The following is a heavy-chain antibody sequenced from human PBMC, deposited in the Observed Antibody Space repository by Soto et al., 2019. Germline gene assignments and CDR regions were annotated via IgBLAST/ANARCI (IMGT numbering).Heavy chain of an antibody. CDR3: PRAGGAYLSYYYMDV. Sequence: PGGSLRLSCAASGFTFSTYAMSWVRQAPGKGREWVSAISGSGGATYYADSVKGRFTISRDNSKNTLYLQWNSLRSDHTALYFFPRAGGAYLSYYYMDVWRKANTVTFSS. D-gene: IGHD4-17*01. V-gene: IGHV3-23*01. CDR1: GFTFSTYA. J-gene: IGHJ6*03. CDR2: ISGSGGAT.